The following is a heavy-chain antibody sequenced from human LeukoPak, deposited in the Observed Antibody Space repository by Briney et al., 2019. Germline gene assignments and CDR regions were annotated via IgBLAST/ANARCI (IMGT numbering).Heavy chain of an antibody. J-gene: IGHJ4*02. V-gene: IGHV1-2*06. D-gene: IGHD3-22*01. CDR2: INPNSGGT. CDR1: GYTLTDYY. CDR3: ARVGYYESSGYYEY. Sequence: GASVKVSCKASGYTLTDYYMHWVRQAPGQGLEWMGRINPNSGGTNYAQKFQGRVTMTRDTSISTVYMELSRLRSDDTAVYYCARVGYYESSGYYEYWRQGTLVTVSS.